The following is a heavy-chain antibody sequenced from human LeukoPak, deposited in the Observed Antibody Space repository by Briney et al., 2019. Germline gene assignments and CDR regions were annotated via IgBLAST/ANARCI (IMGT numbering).Heavy chain of an antibody. Sequence: ASVKVSCKASGGTFSSYAISWVRQAPGQGLEWMGGITPIFGTANYAQKFQGRVTITADESTSTAYMELSSLRSEDTAVYYCARECEMATIRDAFDIWGQGTMVTVSS. D-gene: IGHD5-24*01. V-gene: IGHV1-69*13. CDR2: ITPIFGTA. CDR3: ARECEMATIRDAFDI. CDR1: GGTFSSYA. J-gene: IGHJ3*02.